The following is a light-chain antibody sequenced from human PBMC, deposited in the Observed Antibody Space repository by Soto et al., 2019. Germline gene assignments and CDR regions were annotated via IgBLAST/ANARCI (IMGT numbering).Light chain of an antibody. CDR3: ETWDSNTRV. V-gene: IGLV4-60*02. CDR1: SGHSSYI. CDR2: LEGSGSY. Sequence: QSVLTQSSSASASLGSSVKLTCTLSSGHSSYIIAWHQQQPGKAPRYLMKLEGSGSYNKGSGVPYPFSGSSSGAARYLTISHLQFEDEADYYCETWDSNTRVFGTGTKLTVL. J-gene: IGLJ1*01.